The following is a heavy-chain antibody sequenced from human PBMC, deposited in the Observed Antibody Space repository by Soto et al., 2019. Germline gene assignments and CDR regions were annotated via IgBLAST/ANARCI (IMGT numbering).Heavy chain of an antibody. D-gene: IGHD3-3*01. CDR2: IIPIFGTA. CDR1: GGTFSSYA. J-gene: IGHJ5*02. V-gene: IGHV1-69*13. CDR3: ARSSGGNFGIIIEGSNWFDP. Sequence: SVKVSCKASGGTFSSYAISWVRKAPGQGLEWMGGIIPIFGTANYAQKFQGRVTITADESTSTAYMELSSLRSDDTAIYYCARSSGGNFGIIIEGSNWFDPWGQGTLVTVYS.